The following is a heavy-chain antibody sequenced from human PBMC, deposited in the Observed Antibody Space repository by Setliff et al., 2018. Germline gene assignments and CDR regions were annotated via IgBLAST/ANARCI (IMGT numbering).Heavy chain of an antibody. CDR1: GYTFTSYD. Sequence: ASVKVSCKASGYTFTSYDINWVRQATGQGLEWMGWMNPNSGNTGYAQKFQGRVTITRNTSIGTAYMELSSLRSEDTAVYYCARARGGYSYDYRFDPWGQGTLVTVSS. CDR2: MNPNSGNT. CDR3: ARARGGYSYDYRFDP. V-gene: IGHV1-8*03. J-gene: IGHJ5*02. D-gene: IGHD5-18*01.